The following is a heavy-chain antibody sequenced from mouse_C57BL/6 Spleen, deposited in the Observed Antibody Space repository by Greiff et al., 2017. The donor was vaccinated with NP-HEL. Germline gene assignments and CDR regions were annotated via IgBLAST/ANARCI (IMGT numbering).Heavy chain of an antibody. CDR2: ISSGGSYT. CDR1: GFTFSSYG. V-gene: IGHV5-6*01. Sequence: EVHLVESGGDLVKPGGSLKLSCAASGFTFSSYGMSWVRQTPDKRLEWVATISSGGSYTYYPDSVKGRFTISRDNAKNTLYLQMSSLKSEDTAMYYCARSYGNYDYFDYWGQGTTLTVSS. D-gene: IGHD2-1*01. J-gene: IGHJ2*01. CDR3: ARSYGNYDYFDY.